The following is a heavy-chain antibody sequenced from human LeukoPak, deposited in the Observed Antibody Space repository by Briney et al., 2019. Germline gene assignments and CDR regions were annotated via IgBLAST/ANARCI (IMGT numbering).Heavy chain of an antibody. CDR1: GFTSSNYA. Sequence: GGSLRLSCAASGFTSSNYAMNWVRQAPGKGLEWVSAISGSGADKYYADSVKGRFTISRDNSKNTLYLQMNSLRAEDTAIYFCAKELRRSPTYYFDYWGQGTLVTVSS. V-gene: IGHV3-23*01. D-gene: IGHD2-15*01. CDR2: ISGSGADK. CDR3: AKELRRSPTYYFDY. J-gene: IGHJ4*02.